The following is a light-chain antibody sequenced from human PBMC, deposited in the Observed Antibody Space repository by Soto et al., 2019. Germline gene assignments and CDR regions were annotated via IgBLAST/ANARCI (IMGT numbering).Light chain of an antibody. CDR2: DVS. CDR3: SSFTDTGTVM. Sequence: QSALTQPASVSGSPGQSFTISCTGTSSDVGAHHSVSWYQQHPGKAPKLIIFDVSNRPSGVSNRFSGSKSGNTASLTISGLHADDDADYYCSSFTDTGTVMFGGGTKVTVL. CDR1: SSDVGAHHS. V-gene: IGLV2-14*03. J-gene: IGLJ3*02.